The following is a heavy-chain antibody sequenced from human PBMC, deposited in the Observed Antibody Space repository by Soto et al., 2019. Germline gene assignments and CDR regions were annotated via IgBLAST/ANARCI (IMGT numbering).Heavy chain of an antibody. V-gene: IGHV1-46*03. D-gene: IGHD2-2*01. CDR3: ARGHTAADN. Sequence: QVHLVQSGAEVKRPGASVKISCRTSGDTVTTYYIHWVRQAPGQGLECMGILNPLGGSTTYPQKFQGRVTMTIDPPTSTVYLDLGRLSSEDPAVEYCARGHTAADNWGQGTLVTVCS. J-gene: IGHJ4*02. CDR1: GDTVTTYY. CDR2: LNPLGGST.